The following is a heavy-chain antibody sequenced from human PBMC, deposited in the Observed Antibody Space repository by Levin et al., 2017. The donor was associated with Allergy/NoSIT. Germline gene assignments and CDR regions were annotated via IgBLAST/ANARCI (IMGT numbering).Heavy chain of an antibody. CDR3: ARAGIGATVKVWFDP. CDR1: GGSFSGYY. V-gene: IGHV4-34*01. Sequence: SETLSLTCAVYGGSFSGYYWSWIRQPPGKGLEWIGEINHSGSTNYNPSLKSRVTISVDTSKNQFSLKLSSVTAADTAVYYCARAGIGATVKVWFDPWGQGTLVTVSS. D-gene: IGHD4-17*01. CDR2: INHSGST. J-gene: IGHJ5*02.